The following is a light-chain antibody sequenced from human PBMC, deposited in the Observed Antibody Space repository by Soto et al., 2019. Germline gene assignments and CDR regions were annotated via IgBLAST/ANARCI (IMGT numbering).Light chain of an antibody. CDR3: QQYNSWT. CDR1: QSVSTW. J-gene: IGKJ1*01. Sequence: DIKMTQYPSTLSASVGDSVTITCRASQSVSTWLAWYQQKPGKATKLLIYKASNLESGVPSRFTGSGSGTEFTLTISSLQPDDFSTYYCQQYNSWTFGQGTKVDI. CDR2: KAS. V-gene: IGKV1-5*03.